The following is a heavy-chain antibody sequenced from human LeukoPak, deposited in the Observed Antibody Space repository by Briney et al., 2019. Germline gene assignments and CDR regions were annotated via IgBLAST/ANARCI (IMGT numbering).Heavy chain of an antibody. Sequence: TSETLSLTCTVSGDSINNYYWSWIRQPPGKGLEWIGHIPYSGNTNYNPSLKSRVTISVDTSKNQFSLKLSSVTTADTAVYYCARDSYTGAHFEDTFDIWGQGTMVTVSS. CDR2: IPYSGNT. CDR1: GDSINNYY. CDR3: ARDSYTGAHFEDTFDI. V-gene: IGHV4-59*01. D-gene: IGHD3-16*01. J-gene: IGHJ3*02.